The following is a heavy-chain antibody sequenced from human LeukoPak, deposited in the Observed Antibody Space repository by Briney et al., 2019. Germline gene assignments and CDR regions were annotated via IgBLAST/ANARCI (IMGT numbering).Heavy chain of an antibody. J-gene: IGHJ4*02. Sequence: GGSLRLSCAASGFTFSDFYMSWIRQAPGKGLEWVSYIRSSGNTIYYADSVKGRFTISRDNAKSSLYLQMDSLRVEDTAFYYCARDLAYSRLDYWGQGVLVTVSS. CDR3: ARDLAYSRLDY. V-gene: IGHV3-11*04. CDR1: GFTFSDFY. D-gene: IGHD5-18*01. CDR2: IRSSGNTI.